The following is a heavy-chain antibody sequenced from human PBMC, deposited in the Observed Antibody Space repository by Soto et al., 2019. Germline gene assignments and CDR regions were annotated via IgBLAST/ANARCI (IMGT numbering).Heavy chain of an antibody. CDR3: ARYGCSHGPSFFDS. CDR2: IWYDGSNK. J-gene: IGHJ4*02. V-gene: IGHV3-33*01. CDR1: GSTFSNYG. D-gene: IGHD3-10*01. Sequence: VQLVESGGGVVQPGRSLRLSCAASGSTFSNYGMHWVRQAPGKGPEWVAVIWYDGSNKYYGESVKGLFSISRDNSKNSLYLDINSLITEDTAVYYCARYGCSHGPSFFDSWGQGSLVIVSS.